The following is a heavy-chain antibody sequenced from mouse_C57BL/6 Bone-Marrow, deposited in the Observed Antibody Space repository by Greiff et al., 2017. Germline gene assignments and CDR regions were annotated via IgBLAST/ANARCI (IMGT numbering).Heavy chain of an antibody. D-gene: IGHD2-10*02. Sequence: QVQLQQSGAELVKPGASVQLSCKASGYTFTEYTIHWVKQRSGQGLEWIGWFYPGSGSIKYNEKFKDKATLTADKSSSTVYMALSRLTSEDSAVYGCARHEEGYGNYWVYAMDYWGQGTSVTVSS. CDR1: GYTFTEYT. CDR3: ARHEEGYGNYWVYAMDY. CDR2: FYPGSGSI. J-gene: IGHJ4*01. V-gene: IGHV1-62-2*01.